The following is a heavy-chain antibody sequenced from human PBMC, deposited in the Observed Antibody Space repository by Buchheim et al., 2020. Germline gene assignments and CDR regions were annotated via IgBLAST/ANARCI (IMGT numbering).Heavy chain of an antibody. CDR2: ISYDGSNK. V-gene: IGHV3-30*18. J-gene: IGHJ4*02. D-gene: IGHD3-22*01. Sequence: QVQLVESGGGVVQPGRSLRLSCAASGFTFSSYGMPWVRQAPGKGLEWVAVISYDGSNKYYADYVKGRFTISRDNSKNTVDLQMNSLRAEDTAVYYCAKDEHYYDSSGHFDYWGQGTL. CDR3: AKDEHYYDSSGHFDY. CDR1: GFTFSSYG.